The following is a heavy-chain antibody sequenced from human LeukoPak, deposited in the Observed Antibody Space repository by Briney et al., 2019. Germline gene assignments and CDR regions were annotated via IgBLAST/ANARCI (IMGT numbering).Heavy chain of an antibody. Sequence: SETLSLTCAVSGGSISSSNWWSWVRQPPGKGLEWIGEIYHSGSTNYNPSLKSRVTISVDKSKNQFSLKLSSVTAADTAVYYCARGPGVDCGGDCYPIDYWGQGTLVTVPS. CDR3: ARGPGVDCGGDCYPIDY. J-gene: IGHJ4*02. CDR1: GGSISSSNW. V-gene: IGHV4-4*02. D-gene: IGHD2-21*02. CDR2: IYHSGST.